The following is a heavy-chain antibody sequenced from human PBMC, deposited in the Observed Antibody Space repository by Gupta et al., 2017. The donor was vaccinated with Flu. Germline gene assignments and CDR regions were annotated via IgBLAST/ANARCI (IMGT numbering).Heavy chain of an antibody. CDR2: ISGGGEAT. D-gene: IGHD4-17*01. J-gene: IGHJ4*02. V-gene: IGHV3-23*01. Sequence: SWVRQTPGKGLEWISTISGGGEATYYEDSVKGRLTISRENSKNTLDLKRNGMRAEDTAVEYGATKEGPGDGGNSGAGMYCDDGGQGALVSVSS. CDR3: ATKEGPGDGGNSGAGMYCDD.